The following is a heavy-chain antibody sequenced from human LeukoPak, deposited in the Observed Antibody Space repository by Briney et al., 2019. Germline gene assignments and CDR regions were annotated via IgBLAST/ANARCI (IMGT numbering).Heavy chain of an antibody. V-gene: IGHV1-69*13. D-gene: IGHD3-3*01. J-gene: IGHJ4*02. CDR1: GGTFSSYA. Sequence: SVKVSCKASGGTFSSYAISWVRQAPGQGLEWMGGIIPIFGTANYAQKFQGRVTITADESTSTAYMELNSLRSEDTAVYYCARVPFWSGSPFDYWGQGTLVTVSS. CDR3: ARVPFWSGSPFDY. CDR2: IIPIFGTA.